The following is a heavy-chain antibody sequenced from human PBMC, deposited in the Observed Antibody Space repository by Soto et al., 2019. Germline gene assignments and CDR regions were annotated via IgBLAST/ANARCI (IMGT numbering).Heavy chain of an antibody. Sequence: VQLVESGGVSVQPGGSLRLSCAASGFSLSNYWMHWVRQAPGKGLVWGSRINIDGSTTTYADSVKGRFTISRDNAKNTLYLQMNSLRDEDTAVYYCVRIRRGDGYTFGYWGQGTLVTVSS. V-gene: IGHV3-74*01. CDR2: INIDGSTT. J-gene: IGHJ4*02. CDR3: VRIRRGDGYTFGY. D-gene: IGHD5-12*01. CDR1: GFSLSNYW.